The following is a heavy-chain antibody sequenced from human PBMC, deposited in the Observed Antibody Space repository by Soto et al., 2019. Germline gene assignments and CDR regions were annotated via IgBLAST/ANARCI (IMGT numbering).Heavy chain of an antibody. J-gene: IGHJ4*02. Sequence: EVQLVESGGASVQPGGSLRLSCAASGFYFSNYNMNWVRQAPGQGLEWVAFISSGSSRIDHADSVKGRFTISRDNARNSLSLQMNGLRDEDTAVYYCARGNCGGDCDSSPLDFWGLGTLVIVSS. CDR3: ARGNCGGDCDSSPLDF. CDR2: ISSGSSRI. D-gene: IGHD2-21*02. CDR1: GFYFSNYN. V-gene: IGHV3-48*02.